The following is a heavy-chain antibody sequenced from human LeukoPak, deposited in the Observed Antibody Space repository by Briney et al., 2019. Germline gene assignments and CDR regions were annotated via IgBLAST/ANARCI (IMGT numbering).Heavy chain of an antibody. Sequence: PGGSLRLSCAASGYSFSNYWVHWVRQAPGKGLVWVSRINSDGSRTNYADSVKGRFTISRDNAKNTLFLEMNSLGVEDSAVYYCARGLYSFSTFTLDPRGQGTLVTVSS. CDR3: ARGLYSFSTFTLDP. J-gene: IGHJ5*02. CDR2: INSDGSRT. CDR1: GYSFSNYW. V-gene: IGHV3-74*01. D-gene: IGHD2-2*01.